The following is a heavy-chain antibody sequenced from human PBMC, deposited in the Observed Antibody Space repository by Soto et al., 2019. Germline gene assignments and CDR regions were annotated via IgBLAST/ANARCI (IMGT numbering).Heavy chain of an antibody. D-gene: IGHD1-26*01. CDR2: VYYSGST. J-gene: IGHJ5*02. Sequence: QVQLQESGPGLVKPSETLSLTCIVSGGSVSSGHYYWNWIRQPPGKGLEWMGRVYYSGSTNYNPSLKSRVTISVDTSRNQFSLKLSSVTAADTAMYYCARYSGSDGWFDPWGQGTLVTVSS. V-gene: IGHV4-61*01. CDR3: ARYSGSDGWFDP. CDR1: GGSVSSGHYY.